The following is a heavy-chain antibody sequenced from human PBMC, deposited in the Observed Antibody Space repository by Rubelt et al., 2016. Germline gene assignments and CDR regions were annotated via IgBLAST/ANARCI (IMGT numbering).Heavy chain of an antibody. CDR2: VHHSGNS. J-gene: IGHJ5*02. Sequence: QVQLQESGPGLVKPSETLSLTCAVSGDTSLHFWSWVRQPPGKGLEWIGEVHHSGNSNYNPSLKSRVTLSVDTSKKQVSLRLSSVTAADTAVYYCARNYYDGSGFTFDPWGQGTLVTVSS. D-gene: IGHD3-22*01. CDR3: ARNYYDGSGFTFDP. V-gene: IGHV4-34*10. CDR1: GDTSLHF.